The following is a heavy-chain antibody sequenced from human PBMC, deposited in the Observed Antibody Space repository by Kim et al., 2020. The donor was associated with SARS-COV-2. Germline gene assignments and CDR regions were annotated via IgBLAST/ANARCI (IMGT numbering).Heavy chain of an antibody. J-gene: IGHJ4*02. CDR2: INVGNGYT. V-gene: IGHV1-3*01. Sequence: ASVKVSCKASGYTFTSYNIHWVCQAPGQRPEWMGWINVGNGYTKYSQNFQGRVTITRDTSASTAYMELSGLRSEDTAVYYCARRSSSTGHDYWGQGTLVTVSS. D-gene: IGHD2-8*02. CDR1: GYTFTSYN. CDR3: ARRSSSTGHDY.